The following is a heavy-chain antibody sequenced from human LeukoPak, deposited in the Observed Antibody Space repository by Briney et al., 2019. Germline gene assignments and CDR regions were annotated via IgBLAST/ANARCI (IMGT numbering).Heavy chain of an antibody. CDR3: ARGRPGDYFDY. Sequence: GASVKVSCKASGYTFTGYFMHWVRQAPGQGLEWMRWINPNSGGTSYLQNFQGRVTMTRDTSISTAYMDLSRLRSDDTAVYYCARGRPGDYFDYWGQGTLVTVSS. J-gene: IGHJ4*02. V-gene: IGHV1-2*02. CDR1: GYTFTGYF. CDR2: INPNSGGT. D-gene: IGHD6-25*01.